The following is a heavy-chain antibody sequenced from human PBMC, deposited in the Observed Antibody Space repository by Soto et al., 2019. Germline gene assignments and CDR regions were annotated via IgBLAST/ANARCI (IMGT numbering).Heavy chain of an antibody. J-gene: IGHJ6*02. Sequence: SETLSLTCAASGGSISSSNWWSWVRQPPGKGLEWIGEIYHSGSTNYNPSLKSRVTISIDKSKNQFSLKLSSVTAADTAVYYCASNLREYSYGSYYHYYGMDVWGQGTTVTVSS. CDR3: ASNLREYSYGSYYHYYGMDV. CDR1: GGSISSSNW. CDR2: IYHSGST. D-gene: IGHD5-18*01. V-gene: IGHV4-4*02.